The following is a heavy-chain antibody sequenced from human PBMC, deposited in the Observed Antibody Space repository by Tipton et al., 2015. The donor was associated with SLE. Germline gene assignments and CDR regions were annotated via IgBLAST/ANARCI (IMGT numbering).Heavy chain of an antibody. Sequence: TLSLTCTVSGGSFTSGTYYWSWIRQPAGKGLEWIGYIYYNGSTNYNPSLKSRVTISVDTSKNQFSLKLSSVTAADTAVYYCARDLSILWKGAFDIWGQGTMVTVSS. CDR2: IYYNGST. J-gene: IGHJ3*02. CDR1: GGSFTSGTYY. V-gene: IGHV4-61*01. D-gene: IGHD2-21*01. CDR3: ARDLSILWKGAFDI.